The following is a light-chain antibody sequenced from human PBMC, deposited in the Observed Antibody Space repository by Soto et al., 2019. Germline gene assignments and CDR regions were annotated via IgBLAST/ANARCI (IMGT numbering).Light chain of an antibody. CDR1: QSVSRN. CDR2: GAS. J-gene: IGKJ4*01. V-gene: IGKV3-11*01. Sequence: EVVLTQSPATLSVSPGDRATLSCRASQSVSRNLAWYQQKPGQAPRLLIYGASTRATGIPARFSGSGSGTDFTLTISSLEPEDFAVYFCQQRSDWVSFGGGTKVEIK. CDR3: QQRSDWVS.